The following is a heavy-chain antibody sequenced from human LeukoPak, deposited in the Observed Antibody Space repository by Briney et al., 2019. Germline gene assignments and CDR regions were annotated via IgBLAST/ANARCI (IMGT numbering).Heavy chain of an antibody. J-gene: IGHJ6*04. Sequence: GGSLRLSCAASGFTATGSYMTWVRQAPGKGLEWVSIIHRGGGTSYANSVRGRFTVSRDNSKNTLYLQMNSLRAEDTAVYYCARGASPDVWGKGTTVTVSS. CDR3: ARGASPDV. CDR1: GFTATGSY. CDR2: IHRGGGT. V-gene: IGHV3-53*01. D-gene: IGHD3-16*01.